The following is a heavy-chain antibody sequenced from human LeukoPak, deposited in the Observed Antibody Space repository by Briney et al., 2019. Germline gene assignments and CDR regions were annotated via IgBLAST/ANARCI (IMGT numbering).Heavy chain of an antibody. CDR1: GGSFSGYY. V-gene: IGHV4-34*01. CDR3: ARNSYSYGYLTGYYFDF. Sequence: RSSETLSLTCAVYGGSFSGYYWSWIRQSPGKGLEWMGEINHSGSTNYNPSLKSRVTVSVDTSKNQFSLNLSSVTAADTAVYYCARNSYSYGYLTGYYFDFWGQGTLVTASS. D-gene: IGHD5-18*01. J-gene: IGHJ4*02. CDR2: INHSGST.